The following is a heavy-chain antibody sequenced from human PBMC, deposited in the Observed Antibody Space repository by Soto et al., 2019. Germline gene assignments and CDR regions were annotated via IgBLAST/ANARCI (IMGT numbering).Heavy chain of an antibody. CDR1: GGSISSGGYY. V-gene: IGHV4-31*03. CDR2: IYYSGST. J-gene: IGHJ6*02. CDR3: ARPSYALNWDFHYGMHV. D-gene: IGHD2-2*01. Sequence: LSLTCTVSGGSISSGGYYWSWIRQHPGKGLEWIGYIYYSGSTYYNPSLKSRVTISVDTSKNQFSLKLRSVTAADTAVYYCARPSYALNWDFHYGMHVCGQATSVTVSS.